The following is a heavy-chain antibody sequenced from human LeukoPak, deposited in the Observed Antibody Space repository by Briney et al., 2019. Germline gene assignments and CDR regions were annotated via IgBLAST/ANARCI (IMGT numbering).Heavy chain of an antibody. CDR2: INPNSGGT. D-gene: IGHD6-13*01. CDR1: GYTFTGYY. CDR3: ATVTSSSWGNWFDP. Sequence: ASVKVSCKASGYTFTGYYMHWVRQAPGQELGWMGWINPNSGGTNYAQKFQGRVTMTRDTSISTAYMELSRLRSDDTAVYYCATVTSSSWGNWFDPWGQGTLVTVSS. J-gene: IGHJ5*02. V-gene: IGHV1-2*02.